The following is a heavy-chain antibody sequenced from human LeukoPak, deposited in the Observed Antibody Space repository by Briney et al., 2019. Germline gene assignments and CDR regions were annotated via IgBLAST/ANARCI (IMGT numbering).Heavy chain of an antibody. CDR1: GGSISSGGYY. J-gene: IGHJ4*02. Sequence: SQTLSLTCTVSGGSISSGGYYWSWIRQHPGKGLEWIGNIYYSGSTYYNPSLKSRLTISVDTSKNQFSLKLSSVTAADTAVYYCARSSGYYYVADKYFDYWGLGTLVTVSS. CDR2: IYYSGST. CDR3: ARSSGYYYVADKYFDY. D-gene: IGHD3-22*01. V-gene: IGHV4-31*03.